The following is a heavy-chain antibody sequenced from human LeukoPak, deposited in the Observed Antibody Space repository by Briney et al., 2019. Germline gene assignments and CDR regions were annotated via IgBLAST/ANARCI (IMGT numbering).Heavy chain of an antibody. CDR3: ARYGLLEWPLAFDI. CDR1: GGSISTSSYY. CDR2: IFYSGST. J-gene: IGHJ3*02. V-gene: IGHV4-39*01. Sequence: KTSETLSLTCTVSGGSISTSSYYWGWIRQPPGKGLEWIANIFYSGSTYYNPSLKGRVTISVDTSKNQFSLKLNSVTAADTAVYYCARYGLLEWPLAFDIWGQGTMVTVSS. D-gene: IGHD3-3*01.